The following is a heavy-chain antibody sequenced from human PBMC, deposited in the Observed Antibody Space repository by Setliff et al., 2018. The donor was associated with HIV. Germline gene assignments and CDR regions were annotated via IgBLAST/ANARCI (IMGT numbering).Heavy chain of an antibody. CDR2: IYTSGST. CDR1: GDSITSRPY. V-gene: IGHV4-4*07. J-gene: IGHJ4*02. Sequence: PSETLSLTCTVSGDSITSRPYWTWVRQPAGKGLEWIGRIYTSGSTNYNPSLKSRVIMAVDTSKNQFSLKLSSVTAADTAVYYCARDAGPHYGSGPPLEYWGQGIQVTVSS. D-gene: IGHD3-10*01. CDR3: ARDAGPHYGSGPPLEY.